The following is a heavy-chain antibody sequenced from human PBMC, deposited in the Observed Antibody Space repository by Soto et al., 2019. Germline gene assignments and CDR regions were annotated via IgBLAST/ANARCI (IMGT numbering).Heavy chain of an antibody. CDR3: AREGLVGARTFDY. CDR2: ISYDGSNK. D-gene: IGHD1-26*01. Sequence: QVQLVESGGGVVQPGRSLRLSCAASGFTFSSYAMHWVRQAPGKGLEWVAVISYDGSNKYYADSVKGRFTISRDNSKNTLYLQMNSLRAEDTAVYYCAREGLVGARTFDYWGQGTMVTVSS. CDR1: GFTFSSYA. V-gene: IGHV3-30-3*01. J-gene: IGHJ4*02.